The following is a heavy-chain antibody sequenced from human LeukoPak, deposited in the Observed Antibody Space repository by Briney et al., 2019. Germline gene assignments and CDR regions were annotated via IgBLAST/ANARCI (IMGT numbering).Heavy chain of an antibody. V-gene: IGHV1-2*02. Sequence: GASVKVSCRASGYTFTAYYMHWVRQAPGQGPGWVGWIDPNSGATDYAQKFQGRVTMTKDTSISTVYMELSSLMSDDTAVYFCARVKGRYCTTDSCFYFDPWGQGTPVIVSS. D-gene: IGHD2-2*01. CDR3: ARVKGRYCTTDSCFYFDP. J-gene: IGHJ5*02. CDR1: GYTFTAYY. CDR2: IDPNSGAT.